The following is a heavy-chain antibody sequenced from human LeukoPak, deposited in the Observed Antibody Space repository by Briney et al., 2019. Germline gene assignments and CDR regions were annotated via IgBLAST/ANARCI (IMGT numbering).Heavy chain of an antibody. CDR2: IRSKAYGGTT. V-gene: IGHV3-49*03. CDR1: GFTFGDYA. CDR3: TTQKVGYDSSGYYFGREPYYFDY. J-gene: IGHJ4*02. Sequence: PGRSLRLSCTASGFTFGDYAMSWFRQAPGKGLEWVGFIRSKAYGGTTEYAASVKGRFTISRDDSKSIAYLQMNSLKTEGTAVYYCTTQKVGYDSSGYYFGREPYYFDYWGQGTLVTVSS. D-gene: IGHD3-22*01.